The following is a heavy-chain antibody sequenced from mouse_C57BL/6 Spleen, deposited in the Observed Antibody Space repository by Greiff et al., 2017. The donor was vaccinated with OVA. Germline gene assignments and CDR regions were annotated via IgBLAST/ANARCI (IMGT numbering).Heavy chain of an antibody. Sequence: VQLQQSGTELVKPGASVKLSCKASGYTFTSYWMHWVKQRPGQGLEWIGNINPSNGGTNYNEKFKSKATLTVDKSSSTAYMQLSSLTSEDSAVYYCARASYGNTGAMDYWGQGTSVTVSS. CDR1: GYTFTSYW. CDR2: INPSNGGT. D-gene: IGHD2-1*01. J-gene: IGHJ4*01. CDR3: ARASYGNTGAMDY. V-gene: IGHV1-53*01.